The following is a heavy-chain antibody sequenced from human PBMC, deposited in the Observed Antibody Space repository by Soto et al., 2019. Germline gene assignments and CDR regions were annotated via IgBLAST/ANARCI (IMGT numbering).Heavy chain of an antibody. J-gene: IGHJ4*02. Sequence: QVQLVQSGAEVKKPGASVKVSCKASGYTFTGYYMHWVRQAPGQGLEWMGWINPNSGGTNYAQKFQGWVTMTRETSISTAYMELSRLRSDDTAVYYCHVGVLGRGAREIGDYYFDYWGQGTLVTVSS. CDR3: HVGVLGRGAREIGDYYFDY. CDR1: GYTFTGYY. D-gene: IGHD3-16*01. V-gene: IGHV1-2*04. CDR2: INPNSGGT.